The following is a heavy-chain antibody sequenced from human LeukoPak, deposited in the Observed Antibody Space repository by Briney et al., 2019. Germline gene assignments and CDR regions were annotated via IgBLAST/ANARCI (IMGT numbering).Heavy chain of an antibody. J-gene: IGHJ4*02. CDR2: IKQDGSEK. CDR1: GFTFSSYW. Sequence: GGSLRLSCEASGFTFSSYWMNWVRQAPGKGLEWVANIKQDGSEKYYVDSVKGRFTISRDNAKNSLFLQMNSLRAEDTAVYYCARDSGSGSPGDYWGQGTLVTVSS. D-gene: IGHD1-26*01. CDR3: ARDSGSGSPGDY. V-gene: IGHV3-7*01.